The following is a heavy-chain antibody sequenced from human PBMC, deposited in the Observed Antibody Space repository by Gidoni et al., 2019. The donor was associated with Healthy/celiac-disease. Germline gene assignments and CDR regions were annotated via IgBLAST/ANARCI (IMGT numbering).Heavy chain of an antibody. CDR3: ARDDLKVVPAAFFDY. Sequence: QVQLVESGGGVVQPGRSLRLPCAASGVTFSSYGMHWVRQAPGKGLEWVAVIWYDGSNKYYADSVKGRFTISRDNSKNTLYLQMNSLRAEDTAVYYCARDDLKVVPAAFFDYWGQGTLVTVSS. CDR2: IWYDGSNK. V-gene: IGHV3-33*01. CDR1: GVTFSSYG. D-gene: IGHD2-2*01. J-gene: IGHJ4*02.